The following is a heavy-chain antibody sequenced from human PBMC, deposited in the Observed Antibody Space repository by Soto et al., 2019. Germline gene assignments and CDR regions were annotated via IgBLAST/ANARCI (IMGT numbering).Heavy chain of an antibody. CDR3: ARAVRVAAAGTVKYYFDY. J-gene: IGHJ4*02. CDR1: GYTFTNYD. V-gene: IGHV1-8*01. CDR2: MNPTTGNT. D-gene: IGHD6-13*01. Sequence: HVQLVQSGAEVRKPGASVKVSCKASGYTFTNYDINWVRQAPGQGLEWMGWMNPTTGNTGYAQSFQDRVTMTRDTSTNTAYMELSSLRSDDTAVYYCARAVRVAAAGTVKYYFDYWGQGTLFTVSS.